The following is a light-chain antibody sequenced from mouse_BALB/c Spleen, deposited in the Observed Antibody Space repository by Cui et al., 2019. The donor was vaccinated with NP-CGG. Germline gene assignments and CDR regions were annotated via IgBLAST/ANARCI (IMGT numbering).Light chain of an antibody. V-gene: IGLV1*01. CDR3: ALWYSNHWV. J-gene: IGLJ1*01. CDR2: GTN. Sequence: QPVVTQESAPPTSPGETVTLTCRSSTGAVTTSNYANWVQEKPDHLFTGLIGGTNNRAPGVPARFSGSLIGDKAALTITGAQTEDEAIYFCALWYSNHWVFGGGTKLTVL. CDR1: TGAVTTSNY.